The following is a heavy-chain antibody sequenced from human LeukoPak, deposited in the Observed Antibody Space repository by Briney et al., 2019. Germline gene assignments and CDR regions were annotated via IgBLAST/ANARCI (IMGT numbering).Heavy chain of an antibody. CDR3: AKEDSSSWSIDY. V-gene: IGHV3-30*02. Sequence: PGGSLRLSCAASGFTFSSYGMHWVRQAPGKGLEWVAFIRYDGSNKYYADSVKGRFTISRDNSKNTLYLQMNSLRAEDTAVYYCAKEDSSSWSIDYWGQGTLDTVSS. D-gene: IGHD6-13*01. CDR2: IRYDGSNK. J-gene: IGHJ4*02. CDR1: GFTFSSYG.